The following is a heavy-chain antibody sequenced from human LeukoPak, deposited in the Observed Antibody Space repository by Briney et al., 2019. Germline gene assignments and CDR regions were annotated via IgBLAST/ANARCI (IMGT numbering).Heavy chain of an antibody. CDR2: IYTSGST. V-gene: IGHV4-61*02. Sequence: SETLSLTCTVSGGSISSGSYYWSWLRQPAGKGLEWIGRIYTSGSTNYNPSLKSRVTISVDTSKNQFSLKLSSVTAADTAVYYCARTFLYKWNNVPYYYYMDVWGKGTTVTVSS. J-gene: IGHJ6*03. CDR3: ARTFLYKWNNVPYYYYMDV. CDR1: GGSISSGSYY. D-gene: IGHD1/OR15-1a*01.